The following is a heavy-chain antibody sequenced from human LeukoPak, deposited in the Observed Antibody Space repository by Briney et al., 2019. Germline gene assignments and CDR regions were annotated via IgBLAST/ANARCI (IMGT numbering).Heavy chain of an antibody. CDR3: ASSDIVTGTTYYFDY. Sequence: PSETLSLTCSVSGGSISSYYRFWIRQPPGKGLEWIGYVFHSGSTSYDPSLKSRVTISVDTSKNQFSLKLSSVTAADTAVYYCASSDIVTGTTYYFDYWGRGTLITVSS. CDR1: GGSISSYY. CDR2: VFHSGST. J-gene: IGHJ4*02. V-gene: IGHV4-59*01. D-gene: IGHD1-14*01.